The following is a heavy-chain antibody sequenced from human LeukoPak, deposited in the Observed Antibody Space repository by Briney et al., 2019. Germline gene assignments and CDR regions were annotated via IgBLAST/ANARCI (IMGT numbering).Heavy chain of an antibody. Sequence: PGGSLRLSCAASGFTFSSYAMSWVRQAPGKGLEWVSAISGSGGSTYYADSVKGRITISRDNSKNTLYLQMNSLRAEDTAVYYCAKDMESSEYYYENWFDPWGQGTLVTVSS. CDR3: AKDMESSEYYYENWFDP. J-gene: IGHJ5*02. V-gene: IGHV3-23*01. CDR1: GFTFSSYA. CDR2: ISGSGGST. D-gene: IGHD3-22*01.